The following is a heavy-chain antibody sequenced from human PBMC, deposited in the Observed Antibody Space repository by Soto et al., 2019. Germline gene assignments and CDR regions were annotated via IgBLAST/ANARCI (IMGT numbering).Heavy chain of an antibody. Sequence: QIXXKXSXXXLVKPTQTLTLTCTFSGFSLSTTGVGVGWIRQPPGKALEWLALIYWDDDKRYSPSLKSRLTITKDTSKKLVVLTMTNMDPVDTATYYCALARYSNFDYWGQGTLVTVSS. CDR3: ALARYSNFDY. CDR1: GFSLSTTGVG. D-gene: IGHD4-4*01. V-gene: IGHV2-5*02. J-gene: IGHJ4*02. CDR2: IYWDDDK.